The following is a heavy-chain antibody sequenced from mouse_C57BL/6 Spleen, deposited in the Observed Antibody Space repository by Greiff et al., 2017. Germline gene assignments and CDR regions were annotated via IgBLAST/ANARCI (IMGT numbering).Heavy chain of an antibody. V-gene: IGHV14-4*01. J-gene: IGHJ3*01. CDR1: GFNIKDDY. D-gene: IGHD2-3*01. CDR3: TNDGYYVRFAY. Sequence: VQLQQSGAELVRPGASVKLSCTASGFNIKDDYMHWVKQRPEQGLEWIGWIDPENGDTEYASKFQGKATITADTSSNTAYLQLSSLPSEDTAVYYCTNDGYYVRFAYWGQGTLVTVSA. CDR2: IDPENGDT.